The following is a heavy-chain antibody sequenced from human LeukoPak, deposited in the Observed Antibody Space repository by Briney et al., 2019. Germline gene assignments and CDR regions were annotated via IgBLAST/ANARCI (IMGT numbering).Heavy chain of an antibody. J-gene: IGHJ4*02. V-gene: IGHV4-39*01. CDR2: IYYSGST. D-gene: IGHD3-16*01. CDR1: GGSISSSSYY. Sequence: SEPLSLTCTVSGGSISSSSYYWGWIRRPPGKGLEWIGSIYYSGSTYYNPSLKSRVTVSVDTSKNQFSLKLSSVTAADTAVYYCVRGSTLRHYQYWGQGTLVTVS. CDR3: VRGSTLRHYQY.